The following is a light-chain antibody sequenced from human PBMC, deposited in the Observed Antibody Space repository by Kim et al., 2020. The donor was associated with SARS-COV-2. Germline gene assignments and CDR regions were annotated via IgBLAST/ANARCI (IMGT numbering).Light chain of an antibody. V-gene: IGLV2-14*01. Sequence: QSALTQPASVSGSPGQSITISCTGTSSDVGGYKYVSWYQQHPDKAPKLVIYDVSKRPSGVSNRFSGSKSGNTASLTISGLQAEDEADYYCSSYTSSSLWVFGGGTQLTVL. CDR1: SSDVGGYKY. J-gene: IGLJ3*02. CDR3: SSYTSSSLWV. CDR2: DVS.